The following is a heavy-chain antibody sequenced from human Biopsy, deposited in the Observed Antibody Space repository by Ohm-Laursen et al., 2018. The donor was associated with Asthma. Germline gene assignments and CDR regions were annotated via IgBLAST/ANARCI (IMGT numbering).Heavy chain of an antibody. CDR3: ARDRAMISET. D-gene: IGHD3-22*01. Sequence: TLSLTCSVSGYSISNGGYYWTWVRQRPGKGLEWIAYIYSSGDTYYSPSLKSRVSISLDTSKNQFSLRLTSVTAADTAVYYCARDRAMISETWGQGTLVTVSS. CDR2: IYSSGDT. CDR1: GYSISNGGYY. V-gene: IGHV4-30-4*08. J-gene: IGHJ5*02.